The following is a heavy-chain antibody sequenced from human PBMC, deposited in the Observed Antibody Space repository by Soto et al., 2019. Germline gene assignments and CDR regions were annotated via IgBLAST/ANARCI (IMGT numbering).Heavy chain of an antibody. CDR2: ISAYNGNR. CDR3: ARAIAVANEFYYGMDV. Sequence: ASVKVSCKASGYTFTSYGISWVRQAPGQGLEWIGWISAYNGNRNYAQKLQGRVTMTKDTSTRTTKLEVRRLKPDDTGVHYCARAIAVANEFYYGMDVWGQGTTVTVSS. J-gene: IGHJ6*02. CDR1: GYTFTSYG. V-gene: IGHV1-18*01. D-gene: IGHD6-19*01.